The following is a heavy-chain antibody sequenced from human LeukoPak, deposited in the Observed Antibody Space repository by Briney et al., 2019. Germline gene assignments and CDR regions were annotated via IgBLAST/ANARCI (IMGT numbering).Heavy chain of an antibody. Sequence: PGGSLRLSCAASGFSFSNSDMHWVRQAPGKGLEWVAVISFDGTNKCYAVSVKGRFTISRDNSKNTLYVQMNSLRGDDTGVYYCASGSSVDCSRTSCPPTDYWGQGTLVTVSS. CDR1: GFSFSNSD. J-gene: IGHJ4*02. CDR2: ISFDGTNK. D-gene: IGHD2-2*01. CDR3: ASGSSVDCSRTSCPPTDY. V-gene: IGHV3-30-3*01.